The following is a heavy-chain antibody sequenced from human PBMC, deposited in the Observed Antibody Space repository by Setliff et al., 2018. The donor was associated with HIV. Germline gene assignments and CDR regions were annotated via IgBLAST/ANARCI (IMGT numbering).Heavy chain of an antibody. CDR2: ISSGGTIL. CDR3: ARDLNWAFDY. V-gene: IGHV3-11*04. J-gene: IGHJ4*02. CDR1: GFIFSEHY. Sequence: GGSLRLSCAASGFIFSEHYMSWIRQAPGKGLEWVSYISSGGTILHYADSVKGRFTISGDNAKNTLYLQMNSLTSEDTAVYYCARDLNWAFDYWGQVILVTVSS. D-gene: IGHD1-1*01.